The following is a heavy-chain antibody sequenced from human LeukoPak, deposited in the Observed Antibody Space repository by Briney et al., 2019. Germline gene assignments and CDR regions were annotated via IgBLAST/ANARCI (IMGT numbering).Heavy chain of an antibody. V-gene: IGHV4-38-2*02. D-gene: IGHD3-10*01. Sequence: SETLSLTCTVSGYSISSGYYWGWIRQPPGKGLEWIGTIYHSGSTYYNPSFKSRVTISVDTSKNHFSLKLSSVTAADTALYYCSRAGSTSYYDHWGQGTLVTVSS. J-gene: IGHJ4*02. CDR2: IYHSGST. CDR3: SRAGSTSYYDH. CDR1: GYSISSGYY.